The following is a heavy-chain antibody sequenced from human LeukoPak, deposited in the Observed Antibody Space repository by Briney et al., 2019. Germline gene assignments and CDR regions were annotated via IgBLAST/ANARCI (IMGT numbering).Heavy chain of an antibody. V-gene: IGHV1-46*01. J-gene: IGHJ6*03. CDR3: AKDARNRKIVVVPAAHDYYYYYMDV. D-gene: IGHD2-2*01. CDR2: INPSGGST. Sequence: ASVKVSCKASGYTFTSYYMHWVRQAPGQGLEWMGIINPSGGSTSYAQKFQGRVTMTRDTSTSTVYMELSSLRAEDTAVYYCAKDARNRKIVVVPAAHDYYYYYMDVWGKGTTVTVSS. CDR1: GYTFTSYY.